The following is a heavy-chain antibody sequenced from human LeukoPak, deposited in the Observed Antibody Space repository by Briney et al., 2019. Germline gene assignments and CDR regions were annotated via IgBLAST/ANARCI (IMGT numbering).Heavy chain of an antibody. CDR3: ARLASSDWSHCDY. CDR2: IYYSGST. V-gene: IGHV4-59*08. CDR1: GGSISGYY. D-gene: IGHD6-19*01. Sequence: SETLSLTWTVSGGSISGYYWSWIRQPPGKGPEWIGYIYYSGSTNYNPSLKSRVTISVDTSKNQFSLKMNSVTAADTAVYYCARLASSDWSHCDYWGQGTLVTVSS. J-gene: IGHJ4*02.